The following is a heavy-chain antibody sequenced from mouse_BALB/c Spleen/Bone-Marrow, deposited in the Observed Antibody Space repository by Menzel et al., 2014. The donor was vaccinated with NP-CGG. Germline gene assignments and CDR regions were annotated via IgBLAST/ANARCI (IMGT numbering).Heavy chain of an antibody. CDR3: ARSYGYERSWFAY. Sequence: VHLQQPGPELVKPGASVKISCKTSGYTFTEYTMHWVKRSHGKSLEWIGGINPNNGGTSYNQKFKGKATLTVDKSSSTAYMELRSLTSEDSAVYYCARSYGYERSWFAYWGQGTLVTVSA. CDR2: INPNNGGT. V-gene: IGHV1-18*01. D-gene: IGHD2-2*01. J-gene: IGHJ3*01. CDR1: GYTFTEYT.